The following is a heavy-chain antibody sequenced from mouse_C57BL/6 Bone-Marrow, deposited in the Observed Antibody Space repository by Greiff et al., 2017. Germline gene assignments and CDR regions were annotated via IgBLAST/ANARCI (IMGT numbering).Heavy chain of an antibody. CDR2: IDPSDSYT. D-gene: IGHD2-4*01. CDR1: GYTFTSYW. J-gene: IGHJ4*01. V-gene: IGHV1-69*01. Sequence: QVQLQQPGAELVMPGASVKLSCKASGYTFTSYWMHWVKQRPGQGLEWIGEIDPSDSYTNYNQKFKGKSTLTVDKSSSTAYMQLSSLTSEDSAVYYCARSPYYDYEYYYAMDYWGQGTSVTGSS. CDR3: ARSPYYDYEYYYAMDY.